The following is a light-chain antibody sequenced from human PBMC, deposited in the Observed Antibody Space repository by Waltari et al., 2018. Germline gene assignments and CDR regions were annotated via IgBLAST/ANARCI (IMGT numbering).Light chain of an antibody. CDR1: QSISSW. J-gene: IGKJ2*01. CDR3: QQYNSYSYT. V-gene: IGKV1-5*03. Sequence: DIQMTQSPSTLSASVGDRVTITCRASQSISSWLAWYQQKPGKAPKLLIYKASSLESGVPSRFSGSGSGTEFTLTISSLQPDDFATYYCQQYNSYSYTFGQGTKPEIK. CDR2: KAS.